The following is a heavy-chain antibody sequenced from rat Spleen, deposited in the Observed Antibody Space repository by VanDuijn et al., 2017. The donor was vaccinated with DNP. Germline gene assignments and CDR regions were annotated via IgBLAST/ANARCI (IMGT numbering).Heavy chain of an antibody. CDR1: GFTFSDYN. V-gene: IGHV5-7*01. CDR2: INYDGGGT. CDR3: ARPDY. Sequence: EVQLVESGGGLVQPGRSLKLSCAASGFTFSDYNMAWVRQAPTKGLEWVAYINYDGGGTYYGHSVEGRFTISRDNAKTTLYLQMDSQRTEDTATYYCARPDYWGQGVMVTVSS. J-gene: IGHJ2*01.